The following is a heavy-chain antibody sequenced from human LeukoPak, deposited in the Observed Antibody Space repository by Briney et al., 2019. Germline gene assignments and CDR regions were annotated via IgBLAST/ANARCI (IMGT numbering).Heavy chain of an antibody. CDR1: GGSLSGYD. V-gene: IGHV4-34*01. D-gene: IGHD2-15*01. CDR2: INHSGSN. Sequence: SETLSLTCAVYGGSLSGYDWTWIRQPPGKGLEWIGEINHSGSNNYNPSLKSRVTISVDTSKNQFSLKLNSVTAADTAVYYCARRCSDGSCYSNDAFDIWGQGTMVTVSS. J-gene: IGHJ3*02. CDR3: ARRCSDGSCYSNDAFDI.